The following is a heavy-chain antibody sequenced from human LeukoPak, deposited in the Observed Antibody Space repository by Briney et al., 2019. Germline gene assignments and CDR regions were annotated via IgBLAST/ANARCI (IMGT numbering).Heavy chain of an antibody. V-gene: IGHV1-8*01. D-gene: IGHD3-22*01. J-gene: IGHJ5*02. CDR1: GYTFTSYD. Sequence: GASVKVSCKASGYTFTSYDINWVRQATGQGLEWMGWMNPNSGNTGYAQKFQGRVTMTRDTSISTAYMELSRLRSDDTAVYYCARDRSSGYPSTEVDPWGQGTLVTVSS. CDR2: MNPNSGNT. CDR3: ARDRSSGYPSTEVDP.